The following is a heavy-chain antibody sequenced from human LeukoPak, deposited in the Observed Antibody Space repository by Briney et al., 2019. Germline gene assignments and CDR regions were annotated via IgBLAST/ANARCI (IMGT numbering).Heavy chain of an antibody. J-gene: IGHJ4*02. D-gene: IGHD3-16*01. CDR3: TRREGGD. CDR1: GFTFGGYA. CDR2: IRSKAYGGTT. Sequence: GGSLRLSCTASGFTFGGYAMSWVRQAPGKGLEWVGFIRSKAYGGTTEYAASVKGRFTISRDDSKSIAYLQMNSLKTEDTAVYYCTRREGGDWGQGTLVTVSS. V-gene: IGHV3-49*04.